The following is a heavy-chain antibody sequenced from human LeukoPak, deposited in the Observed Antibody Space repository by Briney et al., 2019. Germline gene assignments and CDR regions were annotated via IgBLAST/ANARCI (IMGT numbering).Heavy chain of an antibody. CDR1: GYSFTSYW. CDR2: IYPGDSDT. V-gene: IGHV5-51*01. CDR3: ARLVDTAMGGDLYFDY. J-gene: IGHJ4*02. D-gene: IGHD5-18*01. Sequence: GESLKISCKGSGYSFTSYWIGWVRQMPGKGLGWMGIIYPGDSDTRYSPSSQGQVTISADKSISTAYLQWSSLKASDTAMYYCARLVDTAMGGDLYFDYWGQGTLVTVSS.